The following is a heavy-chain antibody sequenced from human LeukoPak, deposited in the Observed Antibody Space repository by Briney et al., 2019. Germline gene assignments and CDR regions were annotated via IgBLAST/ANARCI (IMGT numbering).Heavy chain of an antibody. CDR3: ARAQTGYCSSTSCYVFDY. V-gene: IGHV1-69*13. J-gene: IGHJ4*02. CDR2: IIPIFDTA. CDR1: GGTFSSYA. D-gene: IGHD2-2*03. Sequence: ASVKVSCKASGGTFSSYAISWVRQAPGQGLEWMGGIIPIFDTANYAQKFQGRVTITADESTSTAYMELSSLRSEDTAVYYCARAQTGYCSSTSCYVFDYWGQGTLVTVSS.